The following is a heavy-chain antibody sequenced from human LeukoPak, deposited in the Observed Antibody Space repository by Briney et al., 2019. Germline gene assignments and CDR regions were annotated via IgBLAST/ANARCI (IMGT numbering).Heavy chain of an antibody. CDR2: INSDGRTT. CDR1: EFTFSSYW. V-gene: IGHV3-74*01. Sequence: GGSLRFSCEASEFTFSSYWMHWVRQAPGKGLVWVSRINSDGRTTIYADSVKGRFTISRDNAKNTLYLQMNSQRAEDTAVYYCAREGYYDSSGYSIRFSYWGQGTLVTVSS. J-gene: IGHJ4*02. D-gene: IGHD3-22*01. CDR3: AREGYYDSSGYSIRFSY.